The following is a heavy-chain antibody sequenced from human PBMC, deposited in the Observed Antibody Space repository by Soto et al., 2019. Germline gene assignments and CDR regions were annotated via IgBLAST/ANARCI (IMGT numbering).Heavy chain of an antibody. V-gene: IGHV1-69*13. CDR3: ARIAVAESYYYHGMDV. D-gene: IGHD6-19*01. CDR1: GGTFSSYA. CDR2: IIPIFGTA. Sequence: AASVKVSCRASGGTFSSYAISWVRQAPGQGREWMGGIIPIFGTANYAQKFQGRVTITADESTSTAYMELSSLRSEDTAVYYCARIAVAESYYYHGMDVWGQGTPVTVSS. J-gene: IGHJ6*02.